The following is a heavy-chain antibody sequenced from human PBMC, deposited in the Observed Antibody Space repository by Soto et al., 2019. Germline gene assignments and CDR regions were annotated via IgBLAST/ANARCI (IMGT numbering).Heavy chain of an antibody. CDR3: TTDAIGYPINPFDY. Sequence: GGSLRLSCAASGFTFSNACMSWVRQAPGKGLEWVGGIKRKAGGGTTDNAAPVKGRFTISRDDSKNTLYLQMNSLKTEDTAVYYCTTDAIGYPINPFDYWGQGTLVTVSS. J-gene: IGHJ4*02. D-gene: IGHD3-22*01. CDR1: GFTFSNAC. CDR2: IKRKAGGGTT. V-gene: IGHV3-15*01.